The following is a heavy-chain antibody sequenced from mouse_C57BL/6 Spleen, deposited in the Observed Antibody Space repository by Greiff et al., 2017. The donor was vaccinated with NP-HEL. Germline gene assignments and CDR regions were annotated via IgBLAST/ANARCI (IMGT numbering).Heavy chain of an antibody. J-gene: IGHJ3*01. CDR2: IDPSDSYT. D-gene: IGHD2-1*01. CDR3: ARGNYEDWFAY. V-gene: IGHV1-69*01. Sequence: VQLQQPGAELVMPGASVKLSCKASGYTFTSYWMHWVKQRPGQGLEWIGEIDPSDSYTNYNQKFKGKSTLTVDKSSSTAYMQLSSLTSEDSAVYYCARGNYEDWFAYWGQGTLVTVSA. CDR1: GYTFTSYW.